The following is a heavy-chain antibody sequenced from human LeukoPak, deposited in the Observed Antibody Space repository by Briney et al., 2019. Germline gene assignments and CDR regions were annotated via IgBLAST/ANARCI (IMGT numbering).Heavy chain of an antibody. CDR2: IYSGGST. Sequence: GGSLRLSCAASGFTVSSNYMSWVRQAPGKGLEWVSVIYSGGSTYYADSVKGRFTISRDNSKNTLYLQMNSLRAEGTAVYYCARELPVVGAADYWGQGTLVTVSS. D-gene: IGHD1-26*01. CDR1: GFTVSSNY. CDR3: ARELPVVGAADY. J-gene: IGHJ4*02. V-gene: IGHV3-53*01.